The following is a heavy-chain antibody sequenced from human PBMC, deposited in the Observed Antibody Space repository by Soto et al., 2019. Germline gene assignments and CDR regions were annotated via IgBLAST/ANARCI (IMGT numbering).Heavy chain of an antibody. D-gene: IGHD2-15*01. CDR3: ARIRVEMATPYYFDY. CDR2: IDWDDDK. J-gene: IGHJ4*02. Sequence: SGPTLVNPTQTLTLTCTFSGFSLSTSGMCVSWIRQPPGKALEWLARIDWDDDKYYSTSLKTRLTISKDTSKNQVVLTMTNMVPVDTATYYCARIRVEMATPYYFDYWGQGTLVTVSS. V-gene: IGHV2-70*11. CDR1: GFSLSTSGMC.